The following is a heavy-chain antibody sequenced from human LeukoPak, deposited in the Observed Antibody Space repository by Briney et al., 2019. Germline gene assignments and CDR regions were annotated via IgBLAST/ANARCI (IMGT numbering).Heavy chain of an antibody. Sequence: SETLSLTCTVSGGSISSYYWSWIRQPPGKGLEWIGYIYTSGSTNYNPSLKSRVTISVDTSKNQFSLKLSSVTAADTAVYYCARQAAGPPLDSWIYFDYWGQGTLVTVSS. J-gene: IGHJ4*02. V-gene: IGHV4-4*09. CDR1: GGSISSYY. CDR2: IYTSGST. D-gene: IGHD6-25*01. CDR3: ARQAAGPPLDSWIYFDY.